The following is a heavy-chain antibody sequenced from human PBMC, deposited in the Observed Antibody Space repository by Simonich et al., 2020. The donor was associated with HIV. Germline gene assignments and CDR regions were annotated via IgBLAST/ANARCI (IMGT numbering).Heavy chain of an antibody. CDR1: GGSFSGYY. CDR3: ARRTGYDLDY. D-gene: IGHD5-12*01. CDR2: INHSGST. V-gene: IGHV4-34*01. Sequence: QVQLQQWGAGLLKPSETLSLTCAVYGGSFSGYYWSWIRQSPGRGLEWIGEINHSGSTDYNPSLKSRVTISVDTSKNQFSLKLSSVTAADTALYYCARRTGYDLDYWGQGTLVTVSS. J-gene: IGHJ4*02.